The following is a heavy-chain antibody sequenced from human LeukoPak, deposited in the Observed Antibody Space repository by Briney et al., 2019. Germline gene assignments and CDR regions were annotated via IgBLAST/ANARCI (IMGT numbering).Heavy chain of an antibody. J-gene: IGHJ4*02. V-gene: IGHV3-23*01. CDR1: GFTFSSYA. CDR3: AKGATRGYYLALDF. CDR2: ITGSGATT. Sequence: GGSLRLSCAASGFTFSSYAINWLRQAPGKGLEWVSAITGSGATTYYADSVKGRFTISRDNSKNTLILQMSSLRAEDSALYYCAKGATRGYYLALDFWGQGALVTVSS. D-gene: IGHD2-15*01.